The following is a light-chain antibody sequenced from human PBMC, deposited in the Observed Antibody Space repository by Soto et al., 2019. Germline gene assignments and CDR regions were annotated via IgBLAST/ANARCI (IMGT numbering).Light chain of an antibody. CDR1: QSVRSN. V-gene: IGKV3-15*01. J-gene: IGKJ1*01. Sequence: EVVMTQSPATLSVSPGERVTLSCRASQSVRSNLAWYQQKDGQVPRLLIYGASTRAADVPARFSGGGSGTEFTLTISSLQSEDFAEYHCQQYNNWPQTFGQGTKVDIK. CDR2: GAS. CDR3: QQYNNWPQT.